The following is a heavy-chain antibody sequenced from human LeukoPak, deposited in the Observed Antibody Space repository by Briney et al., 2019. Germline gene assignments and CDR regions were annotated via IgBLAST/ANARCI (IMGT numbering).Heavy chain of an antibody. Sequence: ASVKVSCKASGGTFSSYAISWVRQAPGQGLEWMGGIIPIFGTANYAQKFQGRVTTTTDESTSTAYMELSSLRSEDTAVYYCARAVSAAASQVLPTRSYYYYYYMDVWGKGTTVTVSS. CDR3: ARAVSAAASQVLPTRSYYYYYYMDV. CDR1: GGTFSSYA. V-gene: IGHV1-69*05. J-gene: IGHJ6*03. D-gene: IGHD6-13*01. CDR2: IIPIFGTA.